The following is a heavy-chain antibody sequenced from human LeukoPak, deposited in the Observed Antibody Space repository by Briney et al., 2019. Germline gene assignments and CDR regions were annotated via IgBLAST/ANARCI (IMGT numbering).Heavy chain of an antibody. V-gene: IGHV4-30-2*01. CDR3: ASYSSSWYGISDDAFDI. CDR2: IYHSGST. CDR1: GGSISSGGYY. D-gene: IGHD6-13*01. Sequence: SETLSLTCTVSGGSISSGGYYWSWIRQPPGKGLEWIGYIYHSGSTYYNPSLKSRVTISVDRSKNQFSLKLSSVTAADTAVYYCASYSSSWYGISDDAFDIWGQGTMVTVSS. J-gene: IGHJ3*02.